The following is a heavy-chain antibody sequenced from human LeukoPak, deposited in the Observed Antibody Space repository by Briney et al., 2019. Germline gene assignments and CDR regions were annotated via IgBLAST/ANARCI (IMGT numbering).Heavy chain of an antibody. J-gene: IGHJ4*02. Sequence: GGSLRLSCAASGFIFSNAWMSWVRQAPGKGLEWVGRIKSKTDGETTDYAAPVKGRFTISRDDSKTTVYLQMNSLKTEDTAVYYCTTHWFPAALPPEFGYWGQGTLVTVSS. V-gene: IGHV3-15*01. CDR3: TTHWFPAALPPEFGY. D-gene: IGHD2-2*01. CDR1: GFIFSNAW. CDR2: IKSKTDGETT.